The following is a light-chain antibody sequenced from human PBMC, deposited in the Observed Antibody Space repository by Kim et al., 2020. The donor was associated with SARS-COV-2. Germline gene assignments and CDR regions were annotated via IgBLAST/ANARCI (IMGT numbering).Light chain of an antibody. CDR2: DAA. CDR1: HNVGIN. Sequence: PGEGATLSRSASHNVGINLAWYQQTPGQSPRLLIYDAATRAAGIPDRFSGSGSGTDFTRTFGSLAPEDFAIYYCQQRGSLPPAVTFGGGTKVDIK. V-gene: IGKV3-11*01. CDR3: QQRGSLPPAVT. J-gene: IGKJ4*01.